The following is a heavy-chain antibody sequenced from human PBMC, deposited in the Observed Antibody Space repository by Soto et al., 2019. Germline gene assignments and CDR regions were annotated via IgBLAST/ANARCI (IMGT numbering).Heavy chain of an antibody. V-gene: IGHV3-53*01. CDR2: IYSGGST. CDR3: ARDSGDDAFDI. Sequence: GGSLRLSCAASGFTVSSNYMSWVRQAPGKGLEWVSVIYSGGSTYYADSVKGRFTISRDNSKNTLYLQMNSLRAEDTAVYSCARDSGDDAFDIWGQGTMVTVSS. CDR1: GFTVSSNY. J-gene: IGHJ3*02. D-gene: IGHD1-26*01.